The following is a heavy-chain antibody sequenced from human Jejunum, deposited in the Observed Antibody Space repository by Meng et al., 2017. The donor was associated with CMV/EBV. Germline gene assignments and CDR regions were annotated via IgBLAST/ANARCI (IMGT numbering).Heavy chain of an antibody. CDR2: IYSGGST. J-gene: IGHJ4*02. Sequence: LVEPGGGAVQPAGSLSLSCAGAGVSVSSPYMSWVRQAPGKGLEWVSGIYSGGSTYYADSVKGRFTISRDTSKNTLYLQMNSLRAEDTAVYYCARDIYSSSLNWGYWGQGTLVTVSS. D-gene: IGHD3-22*01. V-gene: IGHV3-66*01. CDR1: GVSVSSPY. CDR3: ARDIYSSSLNWGY.